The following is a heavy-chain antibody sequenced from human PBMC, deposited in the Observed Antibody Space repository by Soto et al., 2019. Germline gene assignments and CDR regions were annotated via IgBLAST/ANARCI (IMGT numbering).Heavy chain of an antibody. J-gene: IGHJ4*02. CDR2: IRWNSGRI. Sequence: EVQLVESGGGLVQPGRSLRLSCAASGFTFDDYAMHWVRQVAGKGLEWVSGIRWNSGRIDYADSVKGRFTISRDNAKKSLYLEMNSLRAEDTALYYCAKGGGYDDAHFDYWGQGTLVTVSS. CDR3: AKGGGYDDAHFDY. D-gene: IGHD5-12*01. V-gene: IGHV3-9*01. CDR1: GFTFDDYA.